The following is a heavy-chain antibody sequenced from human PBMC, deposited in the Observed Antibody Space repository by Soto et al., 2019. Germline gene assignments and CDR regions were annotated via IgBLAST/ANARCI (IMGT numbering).Heavy chain of an antibody. CDR3: ARIHSSSSSDMDV. V-gene: IGHV6-1*01. CDR1: GDSVSSTSAA. J-gene: IGHJ6*02. D-gene: IGHD6-6*01. Sequence: QVQLQQSGPGLLKPSQTLSLTCAISGDSVSSTSAAWNWIRQSPSRGLEWLGRTYYRSKWYYGYAVSVKSRITTNPDTSKSQFSVQLNSVTPEDTAVHYCARIHSSSSSDMDVWGQGTTVTVSS. CDR2: TYYRSKWYY.